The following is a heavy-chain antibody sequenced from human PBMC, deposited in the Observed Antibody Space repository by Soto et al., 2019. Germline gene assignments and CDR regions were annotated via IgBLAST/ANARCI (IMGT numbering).Heavy chain of an antibody. CDR3: ASWTNGIEYYGSGSYPY. D-gene: IGHD3-10*01. J-gene: IGHJ4*02. CDR2: IIPILGIA. V-gene: IGHV1-69*02. CDR1: GGTFSSYT. Sequence: QVQLVQSGAEVKKPGSSVKVSCKASGGTFSSYTISWVRQAPGQGLEWMGRIIPILGIANYAQKFQGRVTITADKSTSTAYTDLSRLISEETAVDYCASWTNGIEYYGSGSYPYWGQGTLVTVSS.